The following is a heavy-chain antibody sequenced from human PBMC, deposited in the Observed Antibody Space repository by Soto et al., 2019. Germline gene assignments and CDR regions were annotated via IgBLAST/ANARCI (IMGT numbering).Heavy chain of an antibody. V-gene: IGHV3-23*01. CDR3: ANGRATYGLLTHDY. Sequence: EVQLLESGGGLVQPGGSLRLSCAASGFSFRNYAMSWVRQALGKGLEWISTLTGSSSNIYYADSVKGRFAISRDNSRNTLYLQMNSLTAEDTAVYYCANGRATYGLLTHDYWGPGTLVTVSS. CDR1: GFSFRNYA. CDR2: LTGSSSNI. J-gene: IGHJ4*02. D-gene: IGHD3-10*01.